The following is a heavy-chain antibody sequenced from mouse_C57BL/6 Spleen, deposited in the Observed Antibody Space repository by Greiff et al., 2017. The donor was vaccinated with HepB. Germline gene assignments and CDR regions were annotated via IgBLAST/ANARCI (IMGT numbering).Heavy chain of an antibody. J-gene: IGHJ2*01. CDR3: ARKGVYDYDVDY. CDR2: IHPNSGST. D-gene: IGHD2-4*01. V-gene: IGHV1-64*01. Sequence: QVQLQQPGAELVKPGASVKLSCKASGYTFTSYWMHWVKQRPGQGLEWIVMIHPNSGSTNYNEKFKSKATLTVDKSSSTAYMQLSSLTSEDSAVYYCARKGVYDYDVDYWGQGTTLTVSS. CDR1: GYTFTSYW.